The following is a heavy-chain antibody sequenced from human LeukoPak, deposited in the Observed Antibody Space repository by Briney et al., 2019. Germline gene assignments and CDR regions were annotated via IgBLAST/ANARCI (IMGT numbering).Heavy chain of an antibody. D-gene: IGHD3-10*01. Sequence: PSETLSLTCAVYGGSFSGYYWSWIRRPPGKGLEWIGEINHSGSTNYNPSLKSRVTISVDTSKNQFSLKLSSVTAADTAVYYCARLLPLAPRYYYGSEFDYWGQGTLVTVSS. CDR1: GGSFSGYY. CDR3: ARLLPLAPRYYYGSEFDY. J-gene: IGHJ4*02. CDR2: INHSGST. V-gene: IGHV4-34*01.